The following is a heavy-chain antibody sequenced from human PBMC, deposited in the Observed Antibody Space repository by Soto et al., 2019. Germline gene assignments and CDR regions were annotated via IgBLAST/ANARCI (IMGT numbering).Heavy chain of an antibody. J-gene: IGHJ5*02. V-gene: IGHV3-11*06. D-gene: IGHD2-21*02. Sequence: PGGSLRLSCAASGLTFSDYYSSWIRQTPGKGLEYISYISGSSSDTNYADSVKGRVTISRDNAKSSLYLQMNSLRAEDTAVYYCARTARTPESWGRGTLVTVSS. CDR2: ISGSSSDT. CDR3: ARTARTPES. CDR1: GLTFSDYY.